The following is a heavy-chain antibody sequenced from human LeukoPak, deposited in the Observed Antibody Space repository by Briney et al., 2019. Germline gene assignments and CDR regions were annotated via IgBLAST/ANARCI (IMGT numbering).Heavy chain of an antibody. CDR2: ISAYNGIT. D-gene: IGHD1-26*01. Sequence: ASVKVSCKASGYTFTSYGISWVRQAPGQGLEWMGWISAYNGITNYAQKLQGRVTMTTDTSTSTAYMELRSLRSDDTAVYYCARDGRLVGLGAPDYWGQGTLVTVSS. V-gene: IGHV1-18*01. CDR1: GYTFTSYG. J-gene: IGHJ4*02. CDR3: ARDGRLVGLGAPDY.